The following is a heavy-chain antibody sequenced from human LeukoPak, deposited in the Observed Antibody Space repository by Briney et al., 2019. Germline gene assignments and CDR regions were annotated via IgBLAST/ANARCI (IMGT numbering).Heavy chain of an antibody. CDR1: GGSFSCYH. CDR3: ARSRLLISSSSGYFFDF. D-gene: IGHD6-6*01. J-gene: IGHJ4*02. CDR2: INHSGST. V-gene: IGHV4-34*01. Sequence: SETLSLTCAVYGGSFSCYHWSWMRQPPGKGLEWIGEINHSGSTNYNPSLKSLVTISVDASKNQFSLKLSSVTAADTAVYYCARSRLLISSSSGYFFDFWGQGTLVTVSS.